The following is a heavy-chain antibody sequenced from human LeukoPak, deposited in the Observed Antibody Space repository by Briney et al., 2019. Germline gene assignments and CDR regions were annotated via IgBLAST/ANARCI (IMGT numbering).Heavy chain of an antibody. CDR1: GGSFSGYY. J-gene: IGHJ4*02. CDR2: MDYSGSS. V-gene: IGHV4-59*01. Sequence: PSETLSLTCAVYGGSFSGYYWSWIRQPPGKGLEWIGYMDYSGSSKYNPSLKSRVTISGDTSKNQFSLKLSSVTAADTAVYYCAREGIGAAGTFDYWGQGTLVTVSS. CDR3: AREGIGAAGTFDY. D-gene: IGHD6-13*01.